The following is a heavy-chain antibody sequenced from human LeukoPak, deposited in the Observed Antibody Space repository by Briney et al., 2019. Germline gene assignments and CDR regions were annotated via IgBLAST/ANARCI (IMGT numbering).Heavy chain of an antibody. Sequence: GGSLRLSCAAPGFTFSSYWMHWVRQAPGKGLVWVSRINSDGSSTSYADSVKGRFTISRDNAKNTLYLKMNSLRAEDTAVYYCARDPGSGSNWFDPWGQGTLVTVSS. J-gene: IGHJ5*02. V-gene: IGHV3-74*01. CDR1: GFTFSSYW. CDR2: INSDGSST. CDR3: ARDPGSGSNWFDP. D-gene: IGHD3-10*01.